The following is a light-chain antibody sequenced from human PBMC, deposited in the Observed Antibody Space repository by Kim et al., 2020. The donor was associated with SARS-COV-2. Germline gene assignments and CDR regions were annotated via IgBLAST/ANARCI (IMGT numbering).Light chain of an antibody. Sequence: VSPGERATLSCRASQTISTNLAWYQQRPGQTPRLLIYRASTRATGVPARFSGSGSGAAFTLTISSLQSEDFAVYYCQQYENWPRTFGQGTKVDIK. CDR1: QTISTN. CDR2: RAS. CDR3: QQYENWPRT. V-gene: IGKV3-15*01. J-gene: IGKJ1*01.